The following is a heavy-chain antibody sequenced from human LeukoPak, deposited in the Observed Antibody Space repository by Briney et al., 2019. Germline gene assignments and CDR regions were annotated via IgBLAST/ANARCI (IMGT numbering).Heavy chain of an antibody. CDR1: GGSFSGYY. D-gene: IGHD1/OR15-1a*01. CDR3: ARAKRIYERTNNWFDP. V-gene: IGHV4-34*01. CDR2: INHSGST. J-gene: IGHJ5*02. Sequence: SETLSLTCAVYGGSFSGYYWSWIRQPPGKGLEWIGEINHSGSTNYNPSLKSRVTISVDTSKNQFSLKLSSVTAADTAVYYCARAKRIYERTNNWFDPWGQGTLVTVSS.